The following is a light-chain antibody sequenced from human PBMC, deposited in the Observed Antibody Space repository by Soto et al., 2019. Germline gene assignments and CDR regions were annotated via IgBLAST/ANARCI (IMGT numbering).Light chain of an antibody. J-gene: IGKJ2*01. Sequence: EIVLTQSPGTLSLSPGERATLSCRASRSVSSNYLAWYQQKPGQAPRLFIYGASSRATGIPDRFSGSGSETDFTLTISRLEPEDFAVYYCQQYGDSPPTFGQGTKLEIK. CDR2: GAS. CDR3: QQYGDSPPT. CDR1: RSVSSNY. V-gene: IGKV3-20*01.